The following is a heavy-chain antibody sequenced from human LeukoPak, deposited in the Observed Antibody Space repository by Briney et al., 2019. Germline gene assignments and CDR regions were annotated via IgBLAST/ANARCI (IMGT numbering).Heavy chain of an antibody. CDR2: ISWDGGST. V-gene: IGHV3-43*01. Sequence: GSLRLSFASSGFTFYDYTMHWVRHAPGQGLEWVSLISWDGGSTYYADSVKGRFTISRDNSKNTLYLQMNSLRAEDTAVYYCARIAYDSSGLGAFDIWGQGTMVTVSS. CDR1: GFTFYDYT. CDR3: ARIAYDSSGLGAFDI. D-gene: IGHD3-22*01. J-gene: IGHJ3*02.